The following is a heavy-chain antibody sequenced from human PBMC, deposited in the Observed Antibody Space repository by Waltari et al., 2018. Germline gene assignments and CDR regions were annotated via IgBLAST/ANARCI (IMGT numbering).Heavy chain of an antibody. Sequence: QVQLQESGPGLVKPSQTLSLTCTVSGGSISSGDYYWSWIRQPPGKGLEWIGYIYYSGSTYYNPSLKSRVTISVDTSKNQFSLKLSSVTAADTAVYYCARHKGTTVTYSDAFDIWGQGTMVTVSS. V-gene: IGHV4-30-4*08. J-gene: IGHJ3*02. CDR1: GGSISSGDYY. CDR2: IYYSGST. D-gene: IGHD4-17*01. CDR3: ARHKGTTVTYSDAFDI.